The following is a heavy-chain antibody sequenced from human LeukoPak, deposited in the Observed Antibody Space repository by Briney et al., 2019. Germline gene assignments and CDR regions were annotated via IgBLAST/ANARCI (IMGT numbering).Heavy chain of an antibody. J-gene: IGHJ4*02. CDR2: IYIVGDK. D-gene: IGHD5-24*01. CDR1: GFTFSSNH. CDR3: ARDPRDGYGHFDY. V-gene: IGHV3-53*05. Sequence: GGSLRLSCLVSGFTFSSNHINWVSQADGKGLEWVSAIYIVGDKYYSESVKGRFTIARDNSKRTVYLQMNSLKPEDTGVYYWARDPRDGYGHFDYWGQGTLVTVSS.